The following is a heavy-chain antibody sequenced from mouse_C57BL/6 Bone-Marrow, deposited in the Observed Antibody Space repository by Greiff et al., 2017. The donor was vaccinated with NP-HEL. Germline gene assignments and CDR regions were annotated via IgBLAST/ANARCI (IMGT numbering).Heavy chain of an antibody. CDR1: GYTFTSYG. D-gene: IGHD2-5*01. V-gene: IGHV1-39*01. J-gene: IGHJ4*01. CDR3: ARGGYSNPYAMDY. Sequence: VQLKESGAELARPGASVKLSCKASGYTFTSYGISWVKQSNGKSLEWIGVINPNYGTTSYNQKFKGKATLTVDQSSSTAYMQLNSLTSEDSAVYYCARGGYSNPYAMDYWGQGTSVTVSS. CDR2: INPNYGTT.